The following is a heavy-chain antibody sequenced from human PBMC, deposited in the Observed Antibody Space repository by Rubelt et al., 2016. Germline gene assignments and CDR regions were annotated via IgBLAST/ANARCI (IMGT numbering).Heavy chain of an antibody. V-gene: IGHV4-39*07. CDR2: ISYSGT. J-gene: IGHJ4*02. Sequence: VSGGSVSSSSYYWGWIRQPPGKGLEWIGDISYSGTYYNPSLKSRVTISVDSSKNQFSLKLTSLTAADTAIYYCAREGSSGPYYFDYWGQGTLVTVSS. CDR1: GGSVSSSSYY. D-gene: IGHD6-19*01. CDR3: AREGSSGPYYFDY.